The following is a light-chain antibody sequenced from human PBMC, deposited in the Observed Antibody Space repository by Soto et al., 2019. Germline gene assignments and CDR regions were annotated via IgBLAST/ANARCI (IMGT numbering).Light chain of an antibody. Sequence: QSALTQPASVSGSPGQSITISCTGTSSDVGSYNLVSWYQQHPGKAPKLMIYEDTERPSGVSNRFSGSKSGNTASLTISGLQAEDEDDYYCSSDAGSTTYVVFGGGTKLTVL. CDR3: SSDAGSTTYVV. V-gene: IGLV2-23*01. CDR2: EDT. J-gene: IGLJ2*01. CDR1: SSDVGSYNL.